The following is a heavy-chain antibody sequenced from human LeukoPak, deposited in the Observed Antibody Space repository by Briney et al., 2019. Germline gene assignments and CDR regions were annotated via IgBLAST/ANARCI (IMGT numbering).Heavy chain of an antibody. D-gene: IGHD6-13*01. CDR1: GFTFSNAW. CDR2: ISGSGGST. Sequence: GGSLRLSCAASGFTFSNAWMNWVRQAPGKGLEWVSAISGSGGSTYYADSVKGRFTISRDNSKNTLYLQMNSLRAEDTAVYYCAVISGIAAAGTSFGRDDYWGQGTLVTVPS. V-gene: IGHV3-23*01. J-gene: IGHJ4*02. CDR3: AVISGIAAAGTSFGRDDY.